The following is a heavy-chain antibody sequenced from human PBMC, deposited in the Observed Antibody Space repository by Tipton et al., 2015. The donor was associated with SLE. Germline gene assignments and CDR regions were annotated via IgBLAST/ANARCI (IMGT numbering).Heavy chain of an antibody. CDR2: IYTSGSS. D-gene: IGHD7-27*01. V-gene: IGHV4-61*02. CDR3: ARDPNGGYGSFDY. CDR1: GGSISSGSYY. J-gene: IGHJ4*02. Sequence: TLSLTCTVSGGSISSGSYYWSWIRQPAGKGLEWIGRIYTSGSSYYNPSLKSRVTISVDTSKNQFSLKLSSVTAADTAVYYCARDPNGGYGSFDYWGLGALVTVSS.